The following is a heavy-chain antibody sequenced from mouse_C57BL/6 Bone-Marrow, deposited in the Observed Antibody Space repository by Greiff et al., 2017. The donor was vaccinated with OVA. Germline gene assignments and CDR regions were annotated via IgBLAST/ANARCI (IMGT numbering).Heavy chain of an antibody. CDR3: VRDRETDYDYYYYAMDY. CDR1: GFTFNTYA. J-gene: IGHJ4*01. CDR2: IRSKSSNYAT. Sequence: EAGGGLVQPKGSLKLSCAASGFTFNTYAMHWVRQAPGKGLEWVARIRSKSSNYATYYADSVKDRFTISRDDSQSMLYLQMNNLKTEDTAMYYCVRDRETDYDYYYYAMDYWGQGTSVTVSS. V-gene: IGHV10-3*01. D-gene: IGHD2-4*01.